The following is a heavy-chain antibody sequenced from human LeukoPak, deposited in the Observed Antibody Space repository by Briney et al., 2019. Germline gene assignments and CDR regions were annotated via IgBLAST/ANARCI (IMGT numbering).Heavy chain of an antibody. J-gene: IGHJ4*02. V-gene: IGHV4-30-4*01. CDR1: GGSINTGDYY. Sequence: SQTLSLTCSVSGGSINTGDYYWSWIRQHPGKGLEWVGYIYHSGNTYYNPSLKSRVTISVDTSKNQFSLKLSSVTAADTAVYYCARDSPGEGYGDLGDYYFDYWGQGTLVTVSS. CDR3: ARDSPGEGYGDLGDYYFDY. CDR2: IYHSGNT. D-gene: IGHD4-17*01.